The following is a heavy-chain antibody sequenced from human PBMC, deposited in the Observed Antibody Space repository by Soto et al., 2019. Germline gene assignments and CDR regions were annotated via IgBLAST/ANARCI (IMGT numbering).Heavy chain of an antibody. D-gene: IGHD2-21*02. J-gene: IGHJ6*02. CDR3: ARQGAVTVMFYYHGMGV. CDR1: GGSFGGYF. V-gene: IGHV4-34*02. Sequence: QVQLQQWGAGLLKPSETLSLTCDVYGGSFGGYFWSWIRQPPGKGLEWIGEINHGGITNYNPSLKSRITISVDTSKKQFSLKLSSVTAADAAVYYCARQGAVTVMFYYHGMGVWGQGTSVTVSS. CDR2: INHGGIT.